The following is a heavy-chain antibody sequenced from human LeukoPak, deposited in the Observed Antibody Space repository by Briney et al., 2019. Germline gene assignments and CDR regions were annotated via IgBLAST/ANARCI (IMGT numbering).Heavy chain of an antibody. CDR2: IIPIFGTA. Sequence: ASVKISCKASGGTFSSYAISWVRQAPGQGLEWMGGIIPIFGTANYAQKFLGRVTITADESTSTAYMELSSLRSEDTAVYYCARESAGIAAAGTLGYWGQGTLVTVSS. V-gene: IGHV1-69*13. J-gene: IGHJ4*02. D-gene: IGHD6-13*01. CDR1: GGTFSSYA. CDR3: ARESAGIAAAGTLGY.